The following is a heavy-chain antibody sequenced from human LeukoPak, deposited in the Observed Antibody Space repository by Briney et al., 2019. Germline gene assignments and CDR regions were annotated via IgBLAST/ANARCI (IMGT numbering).Heavy chain of an antibody. CDR3: SRESGPFCPFGH. V-gene: IGHV4-4*02. Sequence: SETLSLTCGVSGGSITTTNYWSWVRQPPGGGLEWIGEVSLAGRTRYNPSLKNRVNTSIDESKNHLYLNLASVTAADTAVYYCSRESGPFCPFGHWGQGTLVAVTS. J-gene: IGHJ4*02. D-gene: IGHD1-26*01. CDR1: GGSITTTNY. CDR2: VSLAGRT.